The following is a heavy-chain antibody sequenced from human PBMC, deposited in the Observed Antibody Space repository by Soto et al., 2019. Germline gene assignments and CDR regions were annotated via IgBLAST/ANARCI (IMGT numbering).Heavy chain of an antibody. CDR2: KFYSGSS. D-gene: IGHD2-8*01. Sequence: PSETLSLTCNVSGVSITSYYWTWIRQPPGKGLEWIGYKFYSGSSNYNPSLKSRVTISVDTSKNQFSLQLTSVTAADTAVYYCARGLPGCTNGVCYIHWFDPWGQGTLVTSPQ. CDR3: ARGLPGCTNGVCYIHWFDP. J-gene: IGHJ5*02. V-gene: IGHV4-59*01. CDR1: GVSITSYY.